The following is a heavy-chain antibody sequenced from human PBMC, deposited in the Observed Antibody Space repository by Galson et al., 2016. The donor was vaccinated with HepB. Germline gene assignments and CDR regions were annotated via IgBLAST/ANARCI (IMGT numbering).Heavy chain of an antibody. CDR1: GSALSDLA. V-gene: IGHV1-24*01. Sequence: SVKVSCKASGSALSDLALHWVRQAPGKGPEWMGGFDPEDGETIYAQKFQGRVTMTEDTSTDTAYMELSSLRSEDTALYFCATAGDYYDNSAFDYWGQGTVVTVSS. CDR3: ATAGDYYDNSAFDY. J-gene: IGHJ4*02. CDR2: FDPEDGET. D-gene: IGHD3-22*01.